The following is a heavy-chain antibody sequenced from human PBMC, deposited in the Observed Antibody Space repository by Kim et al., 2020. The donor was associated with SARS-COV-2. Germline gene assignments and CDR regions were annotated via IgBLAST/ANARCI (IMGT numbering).Heavy chain of an antibody. J-gene: IGHJ4*02. CDR2: INDSGSP. Sequence: SETLSLTCAVYGGSFSGYQWSWIRQSPGKGLEWIGQINDSGSPNYNPSLKTRVTISVDTSKNQFSLKLTSVTAADTAIYYCARGGPGYWGQGTLVTVSS. CDR1: GGSFSGYQ. V-gene: IGHV4-34*01. CDR3: ARGGPGY.